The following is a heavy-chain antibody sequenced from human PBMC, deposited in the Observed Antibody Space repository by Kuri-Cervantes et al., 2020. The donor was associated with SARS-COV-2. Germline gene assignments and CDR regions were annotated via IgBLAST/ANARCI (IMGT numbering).Heavy chain of an antibody. CDR3: ARHRWFDP. Sequence: GSLRLSCAVYGGSFSGYYWSWIRQPPGKGLEWIGEINHSGSTNYNLSLKSRVTISVDTSKNQFSLKPSSVTAADTAVYYCARHRWFDPWGQGTLVTVSS. D-gene: IGHD1-14*01. V-gene: IGHV4-34*01. J-gene: IGHJ5*02. CDR2: INHSGST. CDR1: GGSFSGYY.